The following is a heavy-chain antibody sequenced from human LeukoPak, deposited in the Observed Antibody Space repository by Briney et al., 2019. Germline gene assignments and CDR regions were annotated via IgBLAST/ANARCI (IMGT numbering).Heavy chain of an antibody. CDR2: ISYDGSNQ. CDR1: GFTFSNFA. J-gene: IGHJ4*02. V-gene: IGHV3-30*04. D-gene: IGHD3-9*01. CDR3: ARELTGYWQQY. Sequence: GRSLRLFCAASGFTFSNFAMHWVRQAPGKGLEWVAIISYDGSNQYYADSVKGRFTISRDSSQNTLYLQMNSLRAEDTAVYYCARELTGYWQQYWGQGTLVTVSS.